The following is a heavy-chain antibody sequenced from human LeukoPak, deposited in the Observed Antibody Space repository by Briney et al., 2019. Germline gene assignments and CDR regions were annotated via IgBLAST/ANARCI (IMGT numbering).Heavy chain of an antibody. CDR3: AKDRCSNGIGCYYYYMDV. CDR2: IQYDGSNE. CDR1: GFTFSSYG. V-gene: IGHV3-30*02. D-gene: IGHD2-8*01. Sequence: TGGSLRLSCAASGFTFSSYGIHWVRQAPGKGLEWVAYIQYDGSNEQYADSVKGRFSISRDNSKNILYLHVSSLRAEDTAVYYCAKDRCSNGIGCYYYYMDVWGKGTTVTISS. J-gene: IGHJ6*03.